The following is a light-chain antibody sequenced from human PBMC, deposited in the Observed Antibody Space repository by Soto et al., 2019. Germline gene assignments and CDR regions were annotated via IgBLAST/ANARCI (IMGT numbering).Light chain of an antibody. V-gene: IGKV3-15*01. CDR3: QQYNNWPPIT. J-gene: IGKJ5*01. CDR2: GAS. CDR1: RTVGRSY. Sequence: EIVMTQSPATLSVSPGERATLSCRASRTVGRSYLAWYQQKPGQAPRLLIYGASTRATGIPARFSGSGSGTEFTLTISSLQSEDFAVYYCQQYNNWPPITFGQGTRLEI.